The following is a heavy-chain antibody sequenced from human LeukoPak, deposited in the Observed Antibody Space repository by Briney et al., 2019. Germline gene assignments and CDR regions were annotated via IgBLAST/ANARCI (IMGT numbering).Heavy chain of an antibody. CDR3: ASRVVTATFDAFDI. Sequence: GGSLRLSCAASGFTFSSYSMNWVRQAPGKGLEWVSSITSSSSYIYYADSVKGRFTISRDNAKNALYLQMNSLRAEDTAVYYCASRVVTATFDAFDIWGQGTMVTVSS. CDR1: GFTFSSYS. V-gene: IGHV3-21*01. D-gene: IGHD2-21*02. J-gene: IGHJ3*02. CDR2: ITSSSSYI.